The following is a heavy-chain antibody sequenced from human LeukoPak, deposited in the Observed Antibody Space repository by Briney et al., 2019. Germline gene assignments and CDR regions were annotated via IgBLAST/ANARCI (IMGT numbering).Heavy chain of an antibody. D-gene: IGHD6-6*01. CDR3: ARVGAARGDYYYYYMDV. Sequence: SETLSLTCTVSGGSISSCYWSWIRQPAGKGLEWIGRIYTSGSTNYNPSLKSRVTMSVDTSKNQFSLKLSSVTAADTAVYYCARVGAARGDYYYYYMDVWGKGTTVTVSS. CDR1: GGSISSCY. V-gene: IGHV4-4*07. J-gene: IGHJ6*03. CDR2: IYTSGST.